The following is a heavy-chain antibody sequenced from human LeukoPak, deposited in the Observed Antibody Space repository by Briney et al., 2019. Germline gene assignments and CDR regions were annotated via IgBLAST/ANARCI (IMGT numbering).Heavy chain of an antibody. D-gene: IGHD2-15*01. CDR2: IYYSGST. Sequence: PSETLSLTCAVYGGSFSGYYWSWIRQPPGKGLEWIGYIYYSGSTNHNPSLKSRVTISVDTSKNQFSLKLSSVTAADTAVYYCATGRYCSGGSCYWRFDYWGQGTLVTVSS. V-gene: IGHV4-34*11. J-gene: IGHJ4*02. CDR3: ATGRYCSGGSCYWRFDY. CDR1: GGSFSGYY.